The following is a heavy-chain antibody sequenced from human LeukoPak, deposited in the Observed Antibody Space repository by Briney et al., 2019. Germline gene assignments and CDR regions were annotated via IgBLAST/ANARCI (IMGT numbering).Heavy chain of an antibody. Sequence: PSETLSLTCTVSGGSISSGGYYWSWIRQHPGKGLEWIGYIYYSGSTYYNPSLKSRVTISVDTSKNQFSLKLSSVTAADTAVYYCARDLPWNDAPTYYYGMDVWGQGTTVTVSS. CDR3: ARDLPWNDAPTYYYGMDV. V-gene: IGHV4-30-4*08. CDR2: IYYSGST. D-gene: IGHD1-1*01. CDR1: GGSISSGGYY. J-gene: IGHJ6*02.